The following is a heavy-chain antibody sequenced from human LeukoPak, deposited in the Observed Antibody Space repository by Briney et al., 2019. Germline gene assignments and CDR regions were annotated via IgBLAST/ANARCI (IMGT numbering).Heavy chain of an antibody. J-gene: IGHJ6*03. CDR3: ARAPGGRRAYYMDV. V-gene: IGHV4-61*02. Sequence: SQTLSLTCTVSGGSVSSGSYYWSWIRQPAGKGLEWIGRIYTSGSTNYNPSLKSRVTISVDTSKNQFSLKLSSVTAADTAVYFCARAPGGRRAYYMDVWGKGTTVTISS. D-gene: IGHD3-16*01. CDR2: IYTSGST. CDR1: GGSVSSGSYY.